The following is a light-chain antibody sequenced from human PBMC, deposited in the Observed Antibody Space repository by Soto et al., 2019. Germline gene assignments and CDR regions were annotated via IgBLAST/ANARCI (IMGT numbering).Light chain of an antibody. J-gene: IGKJ1*01. Sequence: DIQMTQSPSTLSASVGDRVTITCRASQSIDDWLAWYQQKPGKAPKLLIYKASILESGVPSRFSGSGSGTEFTITISSLQPDDFATYYCQHYNSYWTFGQGTKVDFK. V-gene: IGKV1-5*03. CDR3: QHYNSYWT. CDR1: QSIDDW. CDR2: KAS.